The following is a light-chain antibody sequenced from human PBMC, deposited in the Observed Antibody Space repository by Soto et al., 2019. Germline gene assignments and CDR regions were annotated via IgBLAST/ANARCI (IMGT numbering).Light chain of an antibody. CDR1: TSDVGGYNY. J-gene: IGLJ1*01. Sequence: QSALTQPASVSGSPGQSITISCTGTTSDVGGYNYVSWYQQHPGKVPKLLIHEVSNRPSGVSNRFSGSKSGNTASLTISGLQAEDEADYYCLSKTSSISYVFGTGTKLTVL. V-gene: IGLV2-14*01. CDR3: LSKTSSISYV. CDR2: EVS.